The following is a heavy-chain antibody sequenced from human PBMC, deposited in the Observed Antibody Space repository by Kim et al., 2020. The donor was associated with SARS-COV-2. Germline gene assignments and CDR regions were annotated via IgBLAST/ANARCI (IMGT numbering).Heavy chain of an antibody. Sequence: GGSLRLSCAASGFTFSSYGMHWVRQAPGKGLEWVAVIWYDGSNKYYADSVKGRFTISRDNSKNTLYLQMNSLRAEDTAVYYCARQEGGYYYGMDVWGQGTTVTVSS. CDR2: IWYDGSNK. J-gene: IGHJ6*02. V-gene: IGHV3-33*01. CDR1: GFTFSSYG. CDR3: ARQEGGYYYGMDV.